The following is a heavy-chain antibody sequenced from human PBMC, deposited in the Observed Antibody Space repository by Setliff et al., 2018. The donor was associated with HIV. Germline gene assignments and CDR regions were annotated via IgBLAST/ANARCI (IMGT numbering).Heavy chain of an antibody. CDR2: IWADEITK. D-gene: IGHD2-15*01. CDR3: ARGGNQPLLHAYLDY. CDR1: GFTFSPYA. V-gene: IGHV3-33*01. J-gene: IGHJ4*02. Sequence: GGSLRLSCATSGFTFSPYAIHWVRQAPGMGLEWVAMIWADEITKFYADSVKGRFTISRDNSKNTMYLQMNSLRADDTAIYYCARGGNQPLLHAYLDYWGQGTLVTVSS.